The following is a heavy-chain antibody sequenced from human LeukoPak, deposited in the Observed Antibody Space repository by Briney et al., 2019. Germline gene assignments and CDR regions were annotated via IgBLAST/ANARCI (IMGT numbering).Heavy chain of an antibody. J-gene: IGHJ4*02. CDR3: ARDRRRFGELLPAGY. V-gene: IGHV3-33*01. D-gene: IGHD3-10*01. CDR1: GFTFSSYG. Sequence: TGGSLRLSCAASGFTFSSYGMHWVRQAPGKGLEWVAVIWYDGSNKYYADSVKGRFTISRDNSKNTLYLQMNSLRAEDTAVYYCARDRRRFGELLPAGYWGQGTLATVSS. CDR2: IWYDGSNK.